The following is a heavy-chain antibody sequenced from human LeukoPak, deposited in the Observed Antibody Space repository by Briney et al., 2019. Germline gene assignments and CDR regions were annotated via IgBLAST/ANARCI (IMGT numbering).Heavy chain of an antibody. V-gene: IGHV4-59*01. CDR2: IYYSGST. D-gene: IGHD2-2*01. CDR1: GGSMSSYY. Sequence: SETLSLTCTVSGGSMSSYYWSWIRQPPGKGLEGIGYIYYSGSTNYNPPLKSRVTISVDTSKNQFSLKLSSVTAADTAVYYCARGRVPAAMEGYYYYYMDVWGKGTTVTVSS. CDR3: ARGRVPAAMEGYYYYYMDV. J-gene: IGHJ6*03.